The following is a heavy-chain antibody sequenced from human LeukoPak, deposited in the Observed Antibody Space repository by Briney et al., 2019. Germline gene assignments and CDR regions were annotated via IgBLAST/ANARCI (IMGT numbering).Heavy chain of an antibody. CDR3: ARHKYYYDSSGYVPLDF. J-gene: IGHJ4*02. CDR2: VYPGDSDT. V-gene: IGHV5-51*01. CDR1: GYSFSNFW. Sequence: GESLQISCKASGYSFSNFWIGWVRQMPGKGLEWMGIVYPGDSDTRYSPSFQDQVIISVDKSISTAYLQWSSLKASDTAMYYCARHKYYYDSSGYVPLDFWGQGTQVTVSS. D-gene: IGHD3-22*01.